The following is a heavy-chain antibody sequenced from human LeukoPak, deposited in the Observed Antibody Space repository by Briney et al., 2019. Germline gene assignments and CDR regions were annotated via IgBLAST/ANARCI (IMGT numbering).Heavy chain of an antibody. V-gene: IGHV3-30-3*01. D-gene: IGHD2-2*01. CDR3: ARARYCSSTSCFLDY. CDR1: GFTFSSYT. J-gene: IGHJ4*02. CDR2: ISYDGSNT. Sequence: GGSLRLSCAASGFTFSSYTMHWVRQAPGKGLEWVAVISYDGSNTYYIDSVKGRFTISRDNSKNTLYLQMNSLRAEDTALHYCARARYCSSTSCFLDYWGQGTLVTVSS.